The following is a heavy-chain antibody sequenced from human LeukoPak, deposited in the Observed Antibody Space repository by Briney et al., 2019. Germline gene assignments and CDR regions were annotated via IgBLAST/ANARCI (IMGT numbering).Heavy chain of an antibody. J-gene: IGHJ4*02. CDR2: INPNSGGT. Sequence: ASVKVSCEASGYSFTNYAFSWVRQAPGQGLEWMGRINPNSGGTNYAQKFQGRVTMTRDTSISTAYMELSRLRSDDTAVYYCAREIKRQWLVRSRENTFDYWGQGTLVTVSS. D-gene: IGHD6-19*01. V-gene: IGHV1-2*06. CDR1: GYSFTNYA. CDR3: AREIKRQWLVRSRENTFDY.